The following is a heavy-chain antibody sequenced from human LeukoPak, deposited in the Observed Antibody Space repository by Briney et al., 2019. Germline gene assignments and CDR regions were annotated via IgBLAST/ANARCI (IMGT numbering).Heavy chain of an antibody. CDR1: GGSISSGSYY. D-gene: IGHD3-22*01. Sequence: SETLSLTCTVSGGSISSGSYYWSWIRQPAGKGLEWIGRIYTSGSTNYNPSLKSRVTISVDTSKNQFSLKLSCVTAADTAVYYCARVAYYDSSGYSIFDYWGQGTLVTVSS. J-gene: IGHJ4*02. V-gene: IGHV4-61*02. CDR3: ARVAYYDSSGYSIFDY. CDR2: IYTSGST.